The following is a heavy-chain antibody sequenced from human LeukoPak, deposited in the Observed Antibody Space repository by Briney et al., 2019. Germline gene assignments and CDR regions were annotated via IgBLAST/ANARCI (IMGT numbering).Heavy chain of an antibody. V-gene: IGHV3-23*01. J-gene: IGHJ2*01. CDR1: GVTFGTYD. CDR3: ARVGDHYHWYFDL. CDR2: ISGSGGNT. D-gene: IGHD3-10*01. Sequence: GGSLRLSCVASGVTFGTYDMSWVRQAPGKGLEWVSSISGSGGNTYYADSVKGRFTISRDNSKNTLFLQMNSLRADDTAVYYCARVGDHYHWYFDLWGRGTRVSVSS.